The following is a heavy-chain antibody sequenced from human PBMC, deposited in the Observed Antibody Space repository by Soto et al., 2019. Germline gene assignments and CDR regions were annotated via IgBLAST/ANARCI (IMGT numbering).Heavy chain of an antibody. CDR2: IRSKTNSYAT. D-gene: IGHD2-8*01. CDR1: GFTFSGSA. J-gene: IGHJ3*02. V-gene: IGHV3-73*01. Sequence: GGSLRLSCAASGFTFSGSAMHWVRQASGKGLEWVGRIRSKTNSYATAYGASVKGRFTISRDDSKNTAYLQMNSLKTEDTAVYYCTRQEDLVLMVYAMGQGFDIWGQGTMVTVSS. CDR3: TRQEDLVLMVYAMGQGFDI.